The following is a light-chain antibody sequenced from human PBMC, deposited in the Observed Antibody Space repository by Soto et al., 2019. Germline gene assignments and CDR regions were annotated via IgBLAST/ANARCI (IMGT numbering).Light chain of an antibody. CDR1: QTVSSNF. CDR3: QQDGTSPAP. V-gene: IGKV3-20*01. Sequence: EIVLTQSPGTLSLSPGDRATLSCSASQTVSSNFLAWYQQRPAQDPRLLIHGASTRATGTTDRFSGSVSGTYFTLTISGLEPEDFAVYYCQQDGTSPAPFGQGTKVEIK. J-gene: IGKJ1*01. CDR2: GAS.